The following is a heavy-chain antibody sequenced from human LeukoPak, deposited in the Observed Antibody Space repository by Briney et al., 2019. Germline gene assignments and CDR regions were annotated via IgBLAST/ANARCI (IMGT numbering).Heavy chain of an antibody. D-gene: IGHD3-10*01. V-gene: IGHV3-30-3*01. Sequence: GGSLRLSCAASGFTFRNYVIHWVRQALGKGLEWVAVTSSDLNVKLYADSVKGRFTISRDNSRSTLYLQMNSLRPEDTAIYYCAREGYYGSGSPPSLYFDYWGQGTLVTVSS. CDR2: TSSDLNVK. CDR1: GFTFRNYV. CDR3: AREGYYGSGSPPSLYFDY. J-gene: IGHJ4*02.